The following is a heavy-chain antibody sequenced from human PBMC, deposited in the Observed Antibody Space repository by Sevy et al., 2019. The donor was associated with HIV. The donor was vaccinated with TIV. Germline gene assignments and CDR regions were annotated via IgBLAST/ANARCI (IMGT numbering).Heavy chain of an antibody. CDR2: ISGSGGST. V-gene: IGHV3-23*01. J-gene: IGHJ4*02. CDR3: AKVTQPDTAMAQFDY. Sequence: GGSLRLSCAASGFTFSSYAMSWVRQAPGKGLEWVSAISGSGGSTYCADSVKGRFTISRDNSKNTLYLQMNSLRAEDTAVYYCAKVTQPDTAMAQFDYWGQGTLVTVSS. CDR1: GFTFSSYA. D-gene: IGHD5-18*01.